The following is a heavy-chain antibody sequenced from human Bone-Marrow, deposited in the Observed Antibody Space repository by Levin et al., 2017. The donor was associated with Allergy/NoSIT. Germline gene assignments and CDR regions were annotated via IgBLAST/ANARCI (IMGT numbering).Heavy chain of an antibody. D-gene: IGHD3-22*01. Sequence: GESLKISCAASGFTFSSYWMHWVRQAPGKGLVWVSRINSDGSSTSYADSVKGRFTISRDNAKNTLYLQMNSLRAEDTAVYYCARERVRGYYDSSGYYHYRDGMDVWGQGTTVTVSS. CDR2: INSDGSST. J-gene: IGHJ6*02. CDR1: GFTFSSYW. CDR3: ARERVRGYYDSSGYYHYRDGMDV. V-gene: IGHV3-74*01.